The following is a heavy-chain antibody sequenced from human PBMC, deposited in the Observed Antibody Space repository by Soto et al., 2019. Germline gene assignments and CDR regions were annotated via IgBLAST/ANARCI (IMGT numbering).Heavy chain of an antibody. CDR3: ANDILWSGYYYGIVF. V-gene: IGHV3-23*01. Sequence: PGGSPKLSCAASGFTFSTYAMSWVRQAPGRGLEWVSAISGSGGSTYYADSVKGRFTISRDNSKNTLFLQMNSLRAEDTAVYYCANDILWSGYYYGIVFSGQRTTGTSP. D-gene: IGHD3-3*01. CDR2: ISGSGGST. J-gene: IGHJ6*02. CDR1: GFTFSTYA.